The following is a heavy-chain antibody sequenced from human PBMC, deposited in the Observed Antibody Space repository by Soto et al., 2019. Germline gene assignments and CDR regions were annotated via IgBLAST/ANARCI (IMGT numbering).Heavy chain of an antibody. CDR3: AAAAGYHYYYGMDV. CDR2: IVVGSGNT. D-gene: IGHD6-25*01. V-gene: IGHV1-58*01. J-gene: IGHJ6*02. Sequence: GQRLEWIGWIVVGSGNTNYAQKFQERVTITRDMSTSTAYMELSSLRSEDTAVYYCAAAAGYHYYYGMDVWGQGTTVTVSS.